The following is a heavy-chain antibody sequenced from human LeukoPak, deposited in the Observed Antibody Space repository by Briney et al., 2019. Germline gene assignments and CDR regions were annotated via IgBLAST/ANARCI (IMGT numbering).Heavy chain of an antibody. Sequence: ASVKVSCKAPGHTFTNFYMHWVRQAPGQGLEWMAIINPSGSSTNYPQKFQGRITMTRDTSTSTVSMELNSLRSEDTAVYYCAREKTSGAFDYWGQGTLVIVSS. D-gene: IGHD1-26*01. V-gene: IGHV1-46*01. CDR1: GHTFTNFY. CDR3: AREKTSGAFDY. J-gene: IGHJ4*02. CDR2: INPSGSST.